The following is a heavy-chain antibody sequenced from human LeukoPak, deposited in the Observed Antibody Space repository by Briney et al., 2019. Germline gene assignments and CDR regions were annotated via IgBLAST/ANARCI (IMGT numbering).Heavy chain of an antibody. J-gene: IGHJ4*02. V-gene: IGHV3-48*04. Sequence: GGSLRLSCAASGFTFSSYSMNWVRQAPGKGLEWVSYISILSSTTYYADSVKGRFTISRDNAENSLFLQMDSLRVEDTAVYYCAKTLINWDFWSGFYFDYWGQGTLVTVSS. CDR1: GFTFSSYS. CDR3: AKTLINWDFWSGFYFDY. D-gene: IGHD3-3*01. CDR2: ISILSSTT.